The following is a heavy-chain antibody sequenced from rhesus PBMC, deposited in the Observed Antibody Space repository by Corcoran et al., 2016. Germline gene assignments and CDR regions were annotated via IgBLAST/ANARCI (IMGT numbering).Heavy chain of an antibody. CDR2: IYGSTM. CDR1: GFTVSSYW. D-gene: IGHD5-42*01. Sequence: EVQLAESGGGLVQPGGSLRLSCAASGFTVSSYWMSWVCQAPGKGLGWLSDIYGSTMYYGDSVKGRFTVSRDNAKNSLYLQMNSLRAEDTAVYYCTREGLQRFFDYWGQGVLVTVSS. CDR3: TREGLQRFFDY. J-gene: IGHJ4*01. V-gene: IGHV3-11*01.